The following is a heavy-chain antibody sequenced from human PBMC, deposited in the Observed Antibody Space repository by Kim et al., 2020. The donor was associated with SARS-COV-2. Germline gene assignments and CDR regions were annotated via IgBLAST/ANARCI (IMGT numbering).Heavy chain of an antibody. V-gene: IGHV3-15*01. J-gene: IGHJ6*02. Sequence: TDYAAPVKGRFTISRDESKNTLYLQMNSLKTEDTAVYYCTRIVRSSYGMDVWGQGTTVTISS. CDR2: T. CDR3: TRIVRSSYGMDV. D-gene: IGHD3-3*01.